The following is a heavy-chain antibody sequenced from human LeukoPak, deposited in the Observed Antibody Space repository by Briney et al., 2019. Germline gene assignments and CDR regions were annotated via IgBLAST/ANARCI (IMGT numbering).Heavy chain of an antibody. CDR3: ARGKVVTMVRGVIITYFDY. Sequence: ATVKLSCKASGYSFTRYFIHWVRQAPGQGLEWMGIIITSYGSTSYAQKFQGKVTMTRDSSTSTVYMELSSLRSEDTAVYYCARGKVVTMVRGVIITYFDYWGQGTLVTVSS. CDR2: IITSYGST. D-gene: IGHD3-10*01. V-gene: IGHV1-46*01. J-gene: IGHJ4*02. CDR1: GYSFTRYF.